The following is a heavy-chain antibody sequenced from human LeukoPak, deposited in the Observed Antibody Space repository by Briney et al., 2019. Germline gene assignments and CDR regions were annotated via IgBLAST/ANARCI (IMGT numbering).Heavy chain of an antibody. Sequence: GGSLRLSCAASGFTFSDYYMSWIRQAPGKGLEWVSSISSGGATIYYADSVKGRFTISRDNANNSLYLQMNSLRAEDTAVYYCARSYNDFDYWGQGTLVTVSS. V-gene: IGHV3-11*04. CDR1: GFTFSDYY. D-gene: IGHD1-14*01. J-gene: IGHJ4*02. CDR2: ISSGGATI. CDR3: ARSYNDFDY.